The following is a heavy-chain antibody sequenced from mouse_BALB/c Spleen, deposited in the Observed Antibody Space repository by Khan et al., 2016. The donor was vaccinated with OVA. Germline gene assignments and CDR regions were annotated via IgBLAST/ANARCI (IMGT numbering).Heavy chain of an antibody. CDR3: PRDRIDY. CDR2: INPTSGYT. CDR1: GYTFSTYW. J-gene: IGHJ2*01. V-gene: IGHV1-7*01. Sequence: VQLQECGAALAKPGASVKMSCKASGYTFSTYWMHWVKQRPGQGLEWIGYINPTSGYTDYNEKFKDKATLSADKSSSTAYMQLSRLTSEDSAVYYCPRDRIDYWGQGTTLTVSS.